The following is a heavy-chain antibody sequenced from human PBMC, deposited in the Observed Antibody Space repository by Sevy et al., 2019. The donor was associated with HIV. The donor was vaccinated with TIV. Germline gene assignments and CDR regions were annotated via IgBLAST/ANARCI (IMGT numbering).Heavy chain of an antibody. CDR3: ARRLGYYYDSSGYYVN. CDR2: IYPGDSDT. D-gene: IGHD3-22*01. V-gene: IGHV5-51*01. J-gene: IGHJ4*02. CDR1: GYSFTSYW. Sequence: GESLKTSCKGSGYSFTSYWFGWVRQMPGKGLEWMGIIYPGDSDTRYSPSFQGQVTISADKSISTAYLQWSSLKASDTAMSYCARRLGYYYDSSGYYVNGGQGTLVTVSS.